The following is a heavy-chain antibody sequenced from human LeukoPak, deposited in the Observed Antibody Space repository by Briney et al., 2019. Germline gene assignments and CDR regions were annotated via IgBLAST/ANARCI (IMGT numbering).Heavy chain of an antibody. CDR2: LYTSGST. CDR1: GGSITDYH. V-gene: IGHV4-4*07. D-gene: IGHD3-22*01. Sequence: KPSETLSLTCTVSGGSITDYHWIWIRQPAGKGLEWIGRLYTSGSTNYNPSLKSRVSMSVDTSKKQFSLRLSSVTAADTAIYYCASDYFDRTGYYGSIYWGQGSLVTISS. J-gene: IGHJ4*02. CDR3: ASDYFDRTGYYGSIY.